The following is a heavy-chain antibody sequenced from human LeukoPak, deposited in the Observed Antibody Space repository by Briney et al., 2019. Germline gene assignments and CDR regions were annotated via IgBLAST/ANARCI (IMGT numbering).Heavy chain of an antibody. Sequence: GGSLRLSCAASGFTFSSYAMSWVRQAPGKGLEWVSAISGSGGSTYYADSVKGRFTISRDNSKNTLYLQMNSLRAEDTAVYYCAKARRVRFLEGSDYWGQGTLVTVSS. D-gene: IGHD3-3*01. J-gene: IGHJ4*02. CDR3: AKARRVRFLEGSDY. V-gene: IGHV3-23*01. CDR1: GFTFSSYA. CDR2: ISGSGGST.